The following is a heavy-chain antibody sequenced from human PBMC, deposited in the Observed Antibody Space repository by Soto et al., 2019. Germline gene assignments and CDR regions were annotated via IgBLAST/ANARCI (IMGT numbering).Heavy chain of an antibody. CDR1: SGSASSYY. CDR3: XXXXXXXXXXXXFPNWFDP. CDR2: KYYDGSA. Sequence: QVQLQESGPGLVRPSETLSLTCSVSSGSASSYYWGWIRQSPGRGLEWIGYKYYDGSATYNPSLSSRVTISIXPSXKXXXLXXXXXXXXXXXXXXXXXXXXXXXXXXXFPNWFDPWGQGTLVTVSS. V-gene: IGHV4-59*02. J-gene: IGHJ5*02.